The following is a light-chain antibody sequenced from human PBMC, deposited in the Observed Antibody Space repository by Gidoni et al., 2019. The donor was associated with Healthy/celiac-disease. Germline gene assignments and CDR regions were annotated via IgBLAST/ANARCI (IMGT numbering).Light chain of an antibody. J-gene: IGKJ5*01. CDR2: DAS. CDR3: QQRSNLIT. V-gene: IGKV3-11*01. Sequence: EIVLTQSPATLSLSPGERATLSCRASQSVSSYFAWYQQKPGQAPLLLIYDASNRATGIPARFSGSGSGTDFTLTISSLEPEDFAVYYCQQRSNLITFGQGTRLEIK. CDR1: QSVSSY.